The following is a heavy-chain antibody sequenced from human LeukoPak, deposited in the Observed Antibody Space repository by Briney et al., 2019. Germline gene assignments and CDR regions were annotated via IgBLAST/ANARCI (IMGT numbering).Heavy chain of an antibody. J-gene: IGHJ4*02. Sequence: SETLSLTCVVYGGSSSDYYWSWIRQPPGKGLEWIGEINHRGSTNYNPSLTSRVTISVDTSKKQFSLRLTSVTAADTAVYYCSGSTYIGLDFWGQGNLVTVSS. CDR2: INHRGST. V-gene: IGHV4-34*01. CDR3: SGSTYIGLDF. CDR1: GGSSSDYY. D-gene: IGHD2-15*01.